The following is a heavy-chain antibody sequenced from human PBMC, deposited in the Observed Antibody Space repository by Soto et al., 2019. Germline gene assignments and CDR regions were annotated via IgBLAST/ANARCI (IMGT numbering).Heavy chain of an antibody. Sequence: EVQLVESGGGLVKPGGSLRLSCAASGFTFSSYSMNWVRQAPGKGLEWVSSISSSSSYIYYADSVKGRFTISRDNAKNSLYLQMNSLRAEDTAVYYCARDGGRSFRPRDPDGFDYWGQGTLVTVSS. CDR3: ARDGGRSFRPRDPDGFDY. CDR1: GFTFSSYS. CDR2: ISSSSSYI. J-gene: IGHJ4*02. V-gene: IGHV3-21*01. D-gene: IGHD3-16*01.